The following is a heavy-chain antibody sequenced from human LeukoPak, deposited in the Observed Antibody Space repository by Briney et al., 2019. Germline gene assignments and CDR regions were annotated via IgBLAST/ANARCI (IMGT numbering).Heavy chain of an antibody. J-gene: IGHJ4*02. V-gene: IGHV4-39*01. CDR2: IYYSGST. Sequence: SETLSLTCTVSGGSISSSSYYWGWIRQPPGKGLEWIGSIYYSGSTYYNPSLKSRVTISVDTSKNQFSLKLSSVTAADTAVCYCARHVPPGIAAAGSLDYWGQGTLVTVSS. CDR3: ARHVPPGIAAAGSLDY. CDR1: GGSISSSSYY. D-gene: IGHD6-13*01.